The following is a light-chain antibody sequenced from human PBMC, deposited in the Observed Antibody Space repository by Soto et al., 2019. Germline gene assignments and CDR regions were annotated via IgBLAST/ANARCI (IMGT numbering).Light chain of an antibody. CDR2: DAS. CDR1: QSVSSY. CDR3: QQRSNWLT. V-gene: IGKV3-11*01. Sequence: EIVLTQSPATLSLSPGERATLSCRASQSVSSYLAWYQHTPGQAPRLLIDDASNRATGSPARFSGSGSGTDFSLTTSRLKTGDHAVDYCQQRSNWLTCGGGTKVEIK. J-gene: IGKJ4*01.